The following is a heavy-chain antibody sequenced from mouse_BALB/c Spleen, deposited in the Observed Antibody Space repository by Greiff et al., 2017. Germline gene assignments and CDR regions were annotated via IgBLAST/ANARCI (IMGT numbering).Heavy chain of an antibody. CDR2: ISSGGST. CDR3: ARTYGYDGGFAY. CDR1: GFTFSSYA. V-gene: IGHV5-6-5*01. Sequence: EVQRVESGGGLVKPGGSLKLSCAASGFTFSSYAMSWVRQTPEKRLEWVASISSGGSTYYPDSVKGRFTISRDNARNILYLQMSSLRSEDTAMYYCARTYGYDGGFAYWGQGTLVTVSA. J-gene: IGHJ3*01. D-gene: IGHD2-2*01.